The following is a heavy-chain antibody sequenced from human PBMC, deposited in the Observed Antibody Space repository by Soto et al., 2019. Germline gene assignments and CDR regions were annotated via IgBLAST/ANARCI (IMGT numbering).Heavy chain of an antibody. CDR3: VRDYYDSSGYWGHYYYGMDV. CDR1: GGSISSYY. D-gene: IGHD3-22*01. J-gene: IGHJ6*02. CDR2: IYTSGST. V-gene: IGHV4-4*07. Sequence: PSETLSLTXTVSGGSISSYYWSWIRQPAGKGLEWIGRIYTSGSTNYNPSLKSRVTMSVDTSKNQFSLKLSSVTAADTAVYYCVRDYYDSSGYWGHYYYGMDVWGQGTTVTVSS.